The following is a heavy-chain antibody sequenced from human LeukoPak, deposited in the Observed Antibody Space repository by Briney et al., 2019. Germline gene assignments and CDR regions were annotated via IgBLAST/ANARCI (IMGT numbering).Heavy chain of an antibody. Sequence: PGGSLSLSCAASGLTFSSYAMSWVRQAPGKGLEWVSAISGSGGSTYYPDSVKGRFTISRDNSTNTLYLQMNSLRAEDTAVYYCAKDQQLVFDYWGQGTLVTVSS. CDR1: GLTFSSYA. CDR3: AKDQQLVFDY. J-gene: IGHJ4*02. D-gene: IGHD6-13*01. CDR2: ISGSGGST. V-gene: IGHV3-23*01.